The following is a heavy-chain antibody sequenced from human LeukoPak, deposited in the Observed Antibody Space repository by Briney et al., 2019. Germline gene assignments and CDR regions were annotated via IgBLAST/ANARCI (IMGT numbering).Heavy chain of an antibody. CDR3: ARGAAAGIYSWFDP. J-gene: IGHJ5*02. V-gene: IGHV4-59*01. D-gene: IGHD6-13*01. Sequence: PSETLSLTCTVSGGSISSYYWSWIRQPPGKGLEWIGYIYYSGSTNYNPSLKSRVTISVDTSKNQFSLKLSSVTAADTAAYYCARGAAAGIYSWFDPWGQGTLVTVSS. CDR2: IYYSGST. CDR1: GGSISSYY.